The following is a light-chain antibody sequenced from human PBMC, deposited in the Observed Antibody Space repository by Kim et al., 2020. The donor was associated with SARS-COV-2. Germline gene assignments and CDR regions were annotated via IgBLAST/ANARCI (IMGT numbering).Light chain of an antibody. V-gene: IGLV4-69*01. J-gene: IGLJ3*02. CDR2: LYSDGSH. CDR1: SGHSNYA. CDR3: QTWGTGIGV. Sequence: ASVKLTCTLSSGHSNYAIAWHQQQPEKGPRYLMKLYSDGSHNKGDGIPDRFSGSSSGAERYLTISSLQSEDEADYYCQTWGTGIGVFGGGTQLTVL.